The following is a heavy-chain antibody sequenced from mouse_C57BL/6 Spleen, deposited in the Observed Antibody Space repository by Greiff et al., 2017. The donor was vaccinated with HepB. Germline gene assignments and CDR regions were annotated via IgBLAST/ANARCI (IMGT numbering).Heavy chain of an antibody. D-gene: IGHD1-1*01. V-gene: IGHV3-6*01. CDR3: ARDDRILLGYFDV. Sequence: EVKLMESGPGLVKPSQSLSLTCSVTGYSITSGYYWNWIRQFPGNKLEWMGYISYDGSNNYNPSLKNRISITRDTSKNQFFLKLNSVTTEDTATYYCARDDRILLGYFDVWGTGTTVTVSS. CDR2: ISYDGSN. J-gene: IGHJ1*03. CDR1: GYSITSGYY.